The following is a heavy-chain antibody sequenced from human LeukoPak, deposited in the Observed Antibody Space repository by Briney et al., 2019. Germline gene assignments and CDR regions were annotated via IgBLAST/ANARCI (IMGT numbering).Heavy chain of an antibody. D-gene: IGHD3-10*01. CDR3: AGNYYGSGSYYSEDRY. CDR1: GGSISSGSYY. Sequence: SETLSLTCTVSGGSISSGSYYWSWIRQPAGKGLEWIVRIYTSGSTNYNPSLNSRITISVDTSKNQFSLKLSSVTDADTAVYYCAGNYYGSGSYYSEDRYWGQGTLVTVSS. J-gene: IGHJ4*02. V-gene: IGHV4-61*02. CDR2: IYTSGST.